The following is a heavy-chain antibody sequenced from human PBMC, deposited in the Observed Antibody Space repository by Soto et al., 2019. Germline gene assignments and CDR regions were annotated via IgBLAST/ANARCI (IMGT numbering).Heavy chain of an antibody. Sequence: QVQLVQSGAEVKKPGASVKVSCKASAYTFTSYDINWLRQATGQGLEWMGWMNPNSGNTGYAQRFQGRVTMTRHTSTTPAYMELSGLTSEDTAVYYCVVATADAFDIWGQGTMVTVSS. V-gene: IGHV1-8*01. CDR3: VVATADAFDI. J-gene: IGHJ3*02. CDR2: MNPNSGNT. CDR1: AYTFTSYD. D-gene: IGHD5-12*01.